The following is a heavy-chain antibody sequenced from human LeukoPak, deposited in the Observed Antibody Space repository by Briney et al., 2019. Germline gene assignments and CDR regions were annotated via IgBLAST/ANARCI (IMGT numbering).Heavy chain of an antibody. J-gene: IGHJ4*02. D-gene: IGHD1-26*01. CDR2: IHYSGNT. Sequence: SETLSLTCTVSGGSFSNGLSYWSWIRQPPGKGLEWIGSIHYSGNTYQNPSLQSRVTMSADTSNNQFSLNLSSATAADTAVYYCARVVSVVGATFDYWGQGTLVTVSS. CDR1: GGSFSNGLSY. V-gene: IGHV4-39*07. CDR3: ARVVSVVGATFDY.